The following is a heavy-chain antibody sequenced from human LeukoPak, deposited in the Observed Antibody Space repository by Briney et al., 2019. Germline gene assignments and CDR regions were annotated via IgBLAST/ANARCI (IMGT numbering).Heavy chain of an antibody. D-gene: IGHD3-10*01. V-gene: IGHV3-48*01. CDR3: ARDTGYYYGMDV. CDR2: ITNSGNSK. J-gene: IGHJ6*02. Sequence: GGSLRLSCAASGFTFSSYAMSWVRQAPGKGLEWVSYITNSGNSKSYADSVKGRFTISRDNTKNSLYLQMNSLRAEGTAVYYCARDTGYYYGMDVWGQGTTVTVSS. CDR1: GFTFSSYA.